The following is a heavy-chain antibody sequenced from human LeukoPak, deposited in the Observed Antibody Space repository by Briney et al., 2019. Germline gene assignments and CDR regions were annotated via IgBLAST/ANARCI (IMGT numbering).Heavy chain of an antibody. V-gene: IGHV3-7*01. D-gene: IGHD3-3*01. Sequence: GGSLRLSCAASGFTFSAYWMSWVRQAPGKGLEWVANIKQDGSEKYYVDSVKGRFTISRDNAKNSLYLQMNSLRAEDTAVYYCARDEVHDFWSGYYTRFDYWGQGTLVTVSS. CDR2: IKQDGSEK. J-gene: IGHJ4*02. CDR1: GFTFSAYW. CDR3: ARDEVHDFWSGYYTRFDY.